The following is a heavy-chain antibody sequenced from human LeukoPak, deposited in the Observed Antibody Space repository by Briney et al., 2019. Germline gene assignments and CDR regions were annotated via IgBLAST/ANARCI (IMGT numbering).Heavy chain of an antibody. V-gene: IGHV5-51*01. CDR3: ARHLLGNAYFMDY. CDR2: IYPGDSDT. D-gene: IGHD2/OR15-2a*01. J-gene: IGHJ4*02. CDR1: GYKFSNYW. Sequence: GESLKISCKASGYKFSNYWIVWVRQMPGKGLEWMGIIYPGDSDTAYGPSFQDRVTISADKSNNTALLHLSSLGASDTAIYYCARHLLGNAYFMDYWGQGTPVTVSS.